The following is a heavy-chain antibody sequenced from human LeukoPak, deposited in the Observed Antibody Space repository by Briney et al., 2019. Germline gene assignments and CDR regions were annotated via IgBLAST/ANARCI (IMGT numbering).Heavy chain of an antibody. Sequence: GASVKVSCKASGYTFTSYGISWVRQAPGQGLEWMGWISAYNGNTNYAQKLQGRVTMTTDTSTSTAYMELRSLRSDDTAVYYCARNAVYGDYYYYMDVWGKGTTVTVSS. V-gene: IGHV1-18*01. CDR1: GYTFTSYG. CDR3: ARNAVYGDYYYYMDV. D-gene: IGHD4-17*01. J-gene: IGHJ6*03. CDR2: ISAYNGNT.